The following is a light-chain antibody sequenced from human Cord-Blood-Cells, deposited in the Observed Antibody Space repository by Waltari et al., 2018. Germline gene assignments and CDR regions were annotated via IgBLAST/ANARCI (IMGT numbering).Light chain of an antibody. CDR2: EGS. CDR1: SSAVGRYNL. V-gene: IGLV2-23*01. Sequence: QSALTQPAYVSGSPGQSFTISCTGTSSAVGRYNLVSWYQQHPGKAPKLMIYEGSKRPSGVSNRFSGSKSGNTASLTISGLQAEDEADYYCCSYAGSSTYVFGTGTKVTVL. CDR3: CSYAGSSTYV. J-gene: IGLJ1*01.